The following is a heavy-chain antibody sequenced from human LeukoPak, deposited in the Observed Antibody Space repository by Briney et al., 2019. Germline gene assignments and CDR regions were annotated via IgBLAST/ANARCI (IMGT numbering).Heavy chain of an antibody. J-gene: IGHJ4*02. V-gene: IGHV3-30*02. CDR2: IRYDGSNK. Sequence: GGSLRLACAASGFTFSSYGMHWVRQAPGKGLEWVAFIRYDGSNKYYADSVKGRFTISRDNSKNTLYLQMNSLRAEDTAVYYCAKFGRDIVVVPAAMEGVYYFDYWGQGTLVTVSS. CDR3: AKFGRDIVVVPAAMEGVYYFDY. D-gene: IGHD2-2*01. CDR1: GFTFSSYG.